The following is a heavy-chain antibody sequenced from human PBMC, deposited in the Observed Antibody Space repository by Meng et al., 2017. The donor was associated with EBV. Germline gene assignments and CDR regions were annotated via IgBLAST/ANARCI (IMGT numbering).Heavy chain of an antibody. V-gene: IGHV1-69*01. CDR2: LIPMVGAP. D-gene: IGHD3-10*01. J-gene: IGHJ4*02. CDR1: GGTFRSDA. CDR3: ASESGRGFTPDY. Sequence: QVQLLQSGPEVKKPGSSVKVSCRTSGGTFRSDAVSWVRQAPGQGLEWMGGLIPMVGAPHYAQKFQGRVTIIADESTSTHSMELNSLRSEDTAMYYCASESGRGFTPDYWGQGTLVTGSS.